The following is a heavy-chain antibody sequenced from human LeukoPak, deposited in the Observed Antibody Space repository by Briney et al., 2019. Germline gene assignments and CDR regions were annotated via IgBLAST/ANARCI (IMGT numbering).Heavy chain of an antibody. CDR1: GYSFTSYN. CDR3: ARDAGDIVVVVAAFNWFDP. V-gene: IGHV1-46*01. Sequence: ASVKISCKTSGYSFTSYNLHWVRQAPGQRLEWMGIIKPSGDNTNNAQKFQGRVTITADKSTSTAYMELSSLRSDDTAVYYCARDAGDIVVVVAAFNWFDPWGQGTLVTVSS. CDR2: IKPSGDNT. J-gene: IGHJ5*02. D-gene: IGHD2-15*01.